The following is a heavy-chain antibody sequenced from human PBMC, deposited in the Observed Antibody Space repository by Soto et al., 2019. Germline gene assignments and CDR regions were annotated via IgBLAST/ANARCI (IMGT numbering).Heavy chain of an antibody. J-gene: IGHJ4*02. CDR2: ISYDGSNK. D-gene: IGHD1-1*01. CDR1: GFTFSSYA. Sequence: QVQLVESGGGVVQPGRSLRLSCAASGFTFSSYAMHWVRQAPGKGLEWVAVISYDGSNKYYADSVKGRFTISRDNSKNTLYLQMNSLRAEDTAVYYCACTIFDYWGQGTLVTVSS. CDR3: ACTIFDY. V-gene: IGHV3-30-3*01.